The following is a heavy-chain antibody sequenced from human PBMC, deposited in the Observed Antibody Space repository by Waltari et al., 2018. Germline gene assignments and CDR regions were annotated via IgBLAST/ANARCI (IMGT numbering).Heavy chain of an antibody. J-gene: IGHJ4*02. CDR1: GGSFSGYY. CDR2: INHSGNI. D-gene: IGHD1-7*01. CDR3: ARGKGGRYNWSYGYFDY. V-gene: IGHV4-34*01. Sequence: QVQLQQWGAGLLKPSETLSLTCAVYGGSFSGYYYWNRLRQPPGKGLEWVGEINHSGNINSNPSLKSRVTISVDTSMSRFSLKLNSVTAADTAVYYCARGKGGRYNWSYGYFDYWGQGTLVTVSS.